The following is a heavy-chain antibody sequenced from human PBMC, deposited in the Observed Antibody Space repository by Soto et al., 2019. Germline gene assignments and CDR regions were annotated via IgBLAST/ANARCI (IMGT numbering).Heavy chain of an antibody. D-gene: IGHD3-10*01. J-gene: IGHJ6*02. V-gene: IGHV3-48*02. CDR1: GFTFSSYS. CDR3: ARDTYYGSGDYYYGMDV. CDR2: ISSSSSTI. Sequence: PGGSLRLCCAASGFTFSSYSMNWVRQAPGKGLEWVSYISSSSSTIYYADSVKGRFTISRDNAKNSLYLQMNSLRDEDTAVYYCARDTYYGSGDYYYGMDVWGQGTTVTVSS.